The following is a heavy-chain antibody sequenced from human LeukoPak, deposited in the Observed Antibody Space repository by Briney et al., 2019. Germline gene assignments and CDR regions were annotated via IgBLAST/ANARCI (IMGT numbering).Heavy chain of an antibody. CDR1: GFTFSSYA. J-gene: IGHJ4*02. CDR3: AKRSTVTTSPIDY. CDR2: ISGSGGST. V-gene: IGHV3-23*01. Sequence: PGGSLRLXCAASGFTFSSYAMSWVRQAPGKGLEWVSAISGSGGSTYYADSVKGRFTISRDNSKNTLYLQMNSLRAEDTAVYYCAKRSTVTTSPIDYWGQGTLVTVSS. D-gene: IGHD4-11*01.